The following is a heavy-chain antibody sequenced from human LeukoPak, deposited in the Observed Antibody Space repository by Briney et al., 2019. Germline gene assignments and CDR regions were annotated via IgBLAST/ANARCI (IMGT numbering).Heavy chain of an antibody. Sequence: GGSLRLSCAASGFTFRSHGMHWVRQAPGKGLEWVAVIWNDGSDTYHADSVKGRFTISRDNSKNTLYLQMNSLRAEDTAVYYCARDNKAEISGSYSYYFDYWGQGTLVTVSS. CDR3: ARDNKAEISGSYSYYFDY. D-gene: IGHD1-26*01. J-gene: IGHJ4*02. CDR1: GFTFRSHG. V-gene: IGHV3-33*01. CDR2: IWNDGSDT.